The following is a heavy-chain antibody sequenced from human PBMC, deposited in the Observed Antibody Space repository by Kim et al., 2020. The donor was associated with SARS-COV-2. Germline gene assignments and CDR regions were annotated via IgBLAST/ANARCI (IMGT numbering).Heavy chain of an antibody. J-gene: IGHJ4*03. CDR3: ARLGFVDSSAYSFES. V-gene: IGHV4-39*01. D-gene: IGHD6-19*01. CDR1: GGSISSSSYY. CDR2: IYYSGST. Sequence: SETLSLTCTVSGGSISSSSYYWGWIRQPPGKGLEWIGSIYYSGSTYYNPSLKSRVTISVDTSKNQFSLKLSSVTAADTAVYYCARLGFVDSSAYSFESWGQGTLVTVSS.